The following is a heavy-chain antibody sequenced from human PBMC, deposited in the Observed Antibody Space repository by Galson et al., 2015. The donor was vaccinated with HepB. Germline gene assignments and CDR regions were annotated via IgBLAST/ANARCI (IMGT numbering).Heavy chain of an antibody. CDR3: ARTPYYYDSSGSYYGIDY. V-gene: IGHV3-7*03. Sequence: SLRLSCAAFGFTFSRNWMSWVRQAPGKGLEWVAYIKQDGSEKYYVDSVKGRFTISRDNAKNSLYLQMNSLRAEDTAVYYCARTPYYYDSSGSYYGIDYWGQGTLVTVSS. D-gene: IGHD3-22*01. CDR1: GFTFSRNW. J-gene: IGHJ4*02. CDR2: IKQDGSEK.